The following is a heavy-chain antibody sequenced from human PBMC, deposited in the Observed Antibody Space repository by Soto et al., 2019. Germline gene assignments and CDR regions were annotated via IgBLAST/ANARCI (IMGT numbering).Heavy chain of an antibody. CDR1: GRSMISYY. CDR3: AREGDDRHFFFDS. CDR2: IYTGGNT. Sequence: QLQESGPGLVKPSETLSLTCNVSGRSMISYYWSWIRQPAGNGLEWIGRIYTGGNTNYNPPLKRRVTMSLATSKSQFSLSLTSVTAAYSAVYYCAREGDDRHFFFDSWGQGTLVTVSS. V-gene: IGHV4-4*07. J-gene: IGHJ4*02. D-gene: IGHD3-3*02.